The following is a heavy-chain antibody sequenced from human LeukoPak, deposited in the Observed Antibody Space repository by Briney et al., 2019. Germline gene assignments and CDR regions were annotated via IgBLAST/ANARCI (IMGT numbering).Heavy chain of an antibody. V-gene: IGHV3-53*01. CDR3: TLIGIAVAGPSGFDY. CDR2: IYSAGST. Sequence: PGGSLRLSCAASEFTVNNNYMSWVRQAPGKGLEWVSTIYSAGSTNYADSVKGRFAISRDNSKNTLYLQMNSLRAEDTAVYYCTLIGIAVAGPSGFDYWGQGTLVTVSS. CDR1: EFTVNNNY. J-gene: IGHJ4*02. D-gene: IGHD6-19*01.